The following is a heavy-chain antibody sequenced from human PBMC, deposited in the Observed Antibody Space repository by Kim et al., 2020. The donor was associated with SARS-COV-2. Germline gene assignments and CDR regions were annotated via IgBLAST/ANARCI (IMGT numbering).Heavy chain of an antibody. CDR3: ASQRLFHSGYLTWFDY. CDR2: IYYSGST. V-gene: IGHV4-39*01. CDR1: GGSISSSSYY. Sequence: SETLSLTCTVSGGSISSSSYYWGWIRQPPGKGLEWIGSIYYSGSTYYNPSLKSRVTISVDTSKNQFSLKLSSVTAADTAVYYCASQRLFHSGYLTWFDYWGQGTLVTVSS. J-gene: IGHJ4*02. D-gene: IGHD3-22*01.